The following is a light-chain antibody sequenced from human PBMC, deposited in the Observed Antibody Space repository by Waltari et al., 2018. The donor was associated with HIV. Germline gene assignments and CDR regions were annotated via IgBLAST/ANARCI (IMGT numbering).Light chain of an antibody. CDR2: YAS. J-gene: IGKJ2*01. V-gene: IGKV3-11*01. Sequence: EILLSQSPATLSLSPGERATLPCRASQCVRGFLAWYQQKPGQAPRLLIYYASTRATGIPSRFSGSVSGTDFILTICRLEPEDVAVYYCQQRNIWPPMYTFGQGTKLEI. CDR3: QQRNIWPPMYT. CDR1: QCVRGF.